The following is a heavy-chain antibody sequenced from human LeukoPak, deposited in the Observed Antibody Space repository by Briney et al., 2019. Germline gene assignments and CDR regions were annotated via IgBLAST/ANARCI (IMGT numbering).Heavy chain of an antibody. CDR3: ARDRYSYGYAGLGY. CDR2: IKQDGSEK. D-gene: IGHD5-18*01. V-gene: IGHV3-7*01. Sequence: GGSLRLSCAASGFTFSSYWMSWVRQAPGKGLEWVANIKQDGSEKYYVDSVKGRFTISRDNAKNSLYLQMNSLRAEDTAVYYCARDRYSYGYAGLGYWGQGTLVTVSS. J-gene: IGHJ4*02. CDR1: GFTFSSYW.